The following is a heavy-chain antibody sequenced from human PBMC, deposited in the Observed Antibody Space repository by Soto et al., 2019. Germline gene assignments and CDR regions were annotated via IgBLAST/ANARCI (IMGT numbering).Heavy chain of an antibody. D-gene: IGHD3-16*01. V-gene: IGHV4-59*01. Sequence: SETLSLTCTVSGGSISSSYWSWIRQPPGKGLEWIGYIYYSGSTNYNPSLKSRVTISVDTPKNQFSLKLSSVTAADTAVYYCARRYGGNFDYWGQGTLVTVSS. CDR1: GGSISSSY. CDR3: ARRYGGNFDY. J-gene: IGHJ4*02. CDR2: IYYSGST.